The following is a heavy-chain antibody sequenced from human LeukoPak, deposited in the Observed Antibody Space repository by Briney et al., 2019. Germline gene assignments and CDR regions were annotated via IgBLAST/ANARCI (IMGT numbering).Heavy chain of an antibody. CDR2: IYYSGST. J-gene: IGHJ4*02. Sequence: SETLSLTCNVSGGSISSSSYYSGWIRQPPGKGLEWIGSIYYSGSTYYNPSLESRVTVSVDTSKNQFSLKLTSVTAADTAVYYCARLSVVVGAGWGQGTLVTVSS. CDR3: ARLSVVVGAG. CDR1: GGSISSSSYY. D-gene: IGHD1-26*01. V-gene: IGHV4-39*01.